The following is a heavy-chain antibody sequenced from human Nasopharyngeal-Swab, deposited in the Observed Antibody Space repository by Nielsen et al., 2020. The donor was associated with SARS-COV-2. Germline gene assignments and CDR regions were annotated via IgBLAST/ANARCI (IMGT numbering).Heavy chain of an antibody. CDR1: GLSFSGYS. D-gene: IGHD2-2*01. J-gene: IGHJ6*04. Sequence: SETLSLTCAFYGLSFSGYSWSWIRQPPGKGLEWIGEINHSGSTNYNPSLKSRVTISVDTSKNQFSLKLSSVTAADTAVYYCARVSRRVRDIVVVPAARSPKYYYYGMDVWGKGTTVTVSS. CDR2: INHSGST. V-gene: IGHV4-34*01. CDR3: ARVSRRVRDIVVVPAARSPKYYYYGMDV.